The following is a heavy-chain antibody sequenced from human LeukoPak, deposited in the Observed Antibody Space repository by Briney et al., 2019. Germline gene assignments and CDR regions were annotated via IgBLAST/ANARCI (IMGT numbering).Heavy chain of an antibody. CDR2: INHSGST. CDR1: GGSFSGYY. V-gene: IGHV4-34*01. Sequence: SETLSLTCAVYGGSFSGYYWSWIRQPSGKGLEWIGEINHSGSTNYNPSLKSRVTISVDTSKNQFSLKLSSVTAADTAVYYCARGVARSSKFHFSYYFDYWGQGTLVTVSS. CDR3: ARGVARSSKFHFSYYFDY. D-gene: IGHD6-6*01. J-gene: IGHJ4*02.